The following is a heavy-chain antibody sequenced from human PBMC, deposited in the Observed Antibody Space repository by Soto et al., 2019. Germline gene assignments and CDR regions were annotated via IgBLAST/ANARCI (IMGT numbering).Heavy chain of an antibody. D-gene: IGHD5-18*01. V-gene: IGHV3-73*02. Sequence: EVQLVESGGGLVQPGGSLKLSCAASGFSFSGSAMHWVRQASGKGLEWVGRIRTKAKNYATTYAASVKGRVTISRDDSKNTAYLQVNSLKTEDTAVYFCAREEGVSGYSYGGIDDWGQGTLVTVSS. CDR1: GFSFSGSA. CDR2: IRTKAKNYAT. CDR3: AREEGVSGYSYGGIDD. J-gene: IGHJ4*02.